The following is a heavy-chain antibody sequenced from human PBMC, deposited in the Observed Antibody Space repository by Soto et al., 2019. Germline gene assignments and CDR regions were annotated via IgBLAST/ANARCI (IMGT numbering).Heavy chain of an antibody. J-gene: IGHJ5*02. Sequence: EVQLVESGGGLVQPGGSLRLSCAASGFTFSSNWRPWVRKAPGKGLEWVANIKQDGSEKYYVDSVKGRFTISRDNAKNSLYLQMNSLRAEDTAVYYCARGWGLDPWGQGTLVTVSS. CDR3: ARGWGLDP. CDR1: GFTFSSNW. D-gene: IGHD1-26*01. V-gene: IGHV3-7*04. CDR2: IKQDGSEK.